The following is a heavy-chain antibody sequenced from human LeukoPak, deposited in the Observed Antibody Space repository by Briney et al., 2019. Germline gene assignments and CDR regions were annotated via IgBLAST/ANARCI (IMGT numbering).Heavy chain of an antibody. CDR3: AKDSSGWWPPSFDY. V-gene: IGHV3-9*01. J-gene: IGHJ4*02. CDR2: ISWNSGSI. Sequence: GRSLRLSCAASGFTFDDYAMHWVRQAPGKGLEWVSGISWNSGSIGYADSVKGRFTISRDNAKNSLYLQMNSLRAEDTALYCCAKDSSGWWPPSFDYWGQGTLVTVSS. D-gene: IGHD6-19*01. CDR1: GFTFDDYA.